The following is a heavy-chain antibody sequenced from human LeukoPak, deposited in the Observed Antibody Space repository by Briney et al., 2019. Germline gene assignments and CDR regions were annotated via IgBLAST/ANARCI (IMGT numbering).Heavy chain of an antibody. CDR2: IGVSGSTI. CDR3: AREGAVTGRGLFDH. CDR1: GFTFSSYE. D-gene: IGHD6-19*01. V-gene: IGHV3-48*03. J-gene: IGHJ4*02. Sequence: PGGSLRLSCAASGFTFSSYEMPWLRQAPGKGLEWVSYIGVSGSTIYFADSVRGRFTISRDNAKNSLYLQMNSLRAEDTAVYFCAREGAVTGRGLFDHWGQGNLVTVSS.